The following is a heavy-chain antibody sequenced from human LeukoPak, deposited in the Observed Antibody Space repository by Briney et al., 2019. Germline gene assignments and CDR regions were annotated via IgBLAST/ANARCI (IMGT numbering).Heavy chain of an antibody. CDR3: ARPYGSGSYSYYYGMDV. D-gene: IGHD3-10*01. V-gene: IGHV1-69*13. CDR1: GGTFSSYA. J-gene: IGHJ6*02. CDR2: IIPIFGTA. Sequence: GASVKVSCKASGGTFSSYAISWVRQAPGQGLEWMGGIIPIFGTANYAQKFQGRVTITADESTSTAYMELSSLRSEDTAVYYCARPYGSGSYSYYYGMDVWGQGTTVTVSS.